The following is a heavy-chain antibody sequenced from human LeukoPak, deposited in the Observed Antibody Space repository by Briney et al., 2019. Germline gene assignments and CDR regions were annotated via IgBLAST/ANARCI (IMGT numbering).Heavy chain of an antibody. J-gene: IGHJ4*02. V-gene: IGHV3-30*01. CDR2: ISYDGSNK. CDR3: ARAPQRYDFWGGYYTV. D-gene: IGHD3-3*01. Sequence: GRSLRLSCAASGFTFSSYAMHWVRQAPGKGLEWVAVISYDGSNKYYADSVKGRFTISRDNSKNTLYLQMNGLRAEDTAVYYCARAPQRYDFWGGYYTVWGQGTLVTVSS. CDR1: GFTFSSYA.